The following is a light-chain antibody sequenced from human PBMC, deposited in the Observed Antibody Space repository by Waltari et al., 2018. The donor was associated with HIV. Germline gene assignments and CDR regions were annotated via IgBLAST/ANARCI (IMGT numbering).Light chain of an antibody. J-gene: IGKJ5*01. CDR1: QSVSSY. CDR3: QQYSGSRPIT. V-gene: IGKV3-11*01. Sequence: EIVLTQSPATLSLSPGERATLSCRASQSVSSYLAWYQQKPGQAPRLLIYDASNRATGIPARFSGSGSGTDFTLTISSLEPEDFAVYFCQQYSGSRPITFGQGTRLEIK. CDR2: DAS.